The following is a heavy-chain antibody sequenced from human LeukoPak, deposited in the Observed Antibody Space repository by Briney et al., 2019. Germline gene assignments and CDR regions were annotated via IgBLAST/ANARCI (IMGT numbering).Heavy chain of an antibody. CDR1: GGSIRSSSYN. CDR2: IYYSGST. V-gene: IGHV4-39*01. J-gene: IGHJ4*02. D-gene: IGHD4-17*01. CDR3: ASPKTTVTPLDY. Sequence: PSETLSLTCTVSGGSIRSSSYNWGWIRQPPGKGLEWIGSIYYSGSTYYNPSLESRVTISVDTSKNQFSLRLSSVTAADTAIYYCASPKTTVTPLDYWGQGTLVSVSS.